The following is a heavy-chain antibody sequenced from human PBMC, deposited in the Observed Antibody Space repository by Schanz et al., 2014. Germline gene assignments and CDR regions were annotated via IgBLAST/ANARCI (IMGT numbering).Heavy chain of an antibody. Sequence: QVQLQQWGAGLLKPSETLSLTCAFSGGSFSGYWWTWVRQSPGKGLEWIGEVNHGGYTNYNPSPKGRVTVSGDMSKKQFSLRLISVTAADTAAYYCATWSGTRLFHNWGQGTLVTVSS. V-gene: IGHV4-34*01. CDR2: VNHGGYT. D-gene: IGHD1-7*01. CDR1: GGSFSGYW. J-gene: IGHJ4*02. CDR3: ATWSGTRLFHN.